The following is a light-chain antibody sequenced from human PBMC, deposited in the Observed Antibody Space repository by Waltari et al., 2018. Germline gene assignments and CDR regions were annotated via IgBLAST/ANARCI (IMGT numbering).Light chain of an antibody. Sequence: EIVLTQSPDTLSFSPGERATLSCRASQSISKYLACYQQKPGQDPRLLIYHASSSSTGVPDRFSGSEFGTDFDLTISRLEPKDFAVYYCQHYVSLPATFGQGTKLEIK. CDR2: HAS. J-gene: IGKJ1*01. CDR3: QHYVSLPAT. V-gene: IGKV3-20*01. CDR1: QSISKY.